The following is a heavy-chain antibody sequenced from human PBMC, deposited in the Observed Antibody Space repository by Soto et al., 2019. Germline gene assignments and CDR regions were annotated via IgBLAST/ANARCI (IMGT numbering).Heavy chain of an antibody. V-gene: IGHV2-26*01. CDR2: IFSNDEK. D-gene: IGHD4-17*01. CDR3: ARTPSSTVGGAFDI. CDR1: GFSLSNARMG. Sequence: QVTLKESGPVLVNPTETLTLTCTVSGFSLSNARMGVSWIRQPPGKALEWLAHIFSNDEKSYSTSLKSRLTISKDTSKSQVVLTMTNMDPVDTATYYCARTPSSTVGGAFDIWGQGTMVTVSS. J-gene: IGHJ3*02.